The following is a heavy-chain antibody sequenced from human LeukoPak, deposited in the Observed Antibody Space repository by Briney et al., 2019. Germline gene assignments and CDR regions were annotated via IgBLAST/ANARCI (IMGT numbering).Heavy chain of an antibody. V-gene: IGHV3-23*01. CDR3: ARDPYGDYVSLAY. D-gene: IGHD4-17*01. J-gene: IGHJ4*02. CDR2: ISGSGDTT. Sequence: PGGSLRLSCAASGFTFSSYAMSWVRQAPGKGLEWVSTISGSGDTTYYADSVKGRFTISRDNSKNTLYLQMNSLRVEDTAVYYCARDPYGDYVSLAYWGQGTLVTVSS. CDR1: GFTFSSYA.